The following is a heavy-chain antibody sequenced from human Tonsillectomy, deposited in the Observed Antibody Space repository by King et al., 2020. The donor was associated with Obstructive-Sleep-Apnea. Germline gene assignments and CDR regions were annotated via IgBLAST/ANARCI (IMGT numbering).Heavy chain of an antibody. D-gene: IGHD3-9*01. CDR1: GGSVSSGSYY. V-gene: IGHV4-61*01. CDR3: ARVYYDIFTGYYPLDY. Sequence: QLQESGPGLVKPSETLSLTCTVSGGSVSSGSYYWSWIRQPPGKGLEWIGYIYYSGSTNYNPSLKSRVTISVDTSKNPFSLKLSSVTAADTAVYYCARVYYDIFTGYYPLDYWGQGTLVTVSS. J-gene: IGHJ4*02. CDR2: IYYSGST.